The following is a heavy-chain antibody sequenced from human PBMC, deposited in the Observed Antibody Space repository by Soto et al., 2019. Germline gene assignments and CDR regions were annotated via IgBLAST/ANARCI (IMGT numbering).Heavy chain of an antibody. D-gene: IGHD4-17*01. V-gene: IGHV1-18*01. Sequence: QVQLVQSGAEVKKPGASVKVSCQTSGYTFSNYDINWVRQAPGQGLEWMGCISVYNEDKNYAQKFQGRGTMTTDTSTNTAYMDLRNLRSDDTAVYYCARAFDYGDEREIDFWGQGTLVTVSS. CDR3: ARAFDYGDEREIDF. CDR1: GYTFSNYD. CDR2: ISVYNEDK. J-gene: IGHJ4*02.